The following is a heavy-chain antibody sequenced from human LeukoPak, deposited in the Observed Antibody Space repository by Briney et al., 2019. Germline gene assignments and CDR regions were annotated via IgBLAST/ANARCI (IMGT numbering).Heavy chain of an antibody. CDR2: INSDGSST. J-gene: IGHJ6*02. CDR3: ARDSQYYYYGMDV. Sequence: GGSLRLSCAASGFTFSSYWMRWVRQAPGKGLVWVSRINSDGSSTSYADSVKGRFTISRDNAKNTLYLQMNSLRAEDTAVYYCARDSQYYYYGMDVWGQGTTVTVSS. V-gene: IGHV3-74*01. CDR1: GFTFSSYW.